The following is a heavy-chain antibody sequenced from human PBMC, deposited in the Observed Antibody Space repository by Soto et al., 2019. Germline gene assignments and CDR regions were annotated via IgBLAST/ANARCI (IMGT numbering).Heavy chain of an antibody. J-gene: IGHJ5*02. CDR1: GFAVSNTY. CDR3: ARDCSGGSYYPALGA. D-gene: IGHD2-15*01. CDR2: IYSDGTT. V-gene: IGHV3-53*01. Sequence: EVHLVESGGGLIQPGGSLTLSCAASGFAVSNTYMSWVRQAPGRGLEWVSFIYSDGTTCYADSVKGRFTISRDTSKNTLSLQMNSLRAEDTAVYYCARDCSGGSYYPALGAWGQGTLVTVSS.